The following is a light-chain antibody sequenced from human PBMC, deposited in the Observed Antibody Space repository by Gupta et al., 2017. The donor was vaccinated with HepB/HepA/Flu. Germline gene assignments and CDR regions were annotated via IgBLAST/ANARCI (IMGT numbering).Light chain of an antibody. J-gene: IGLJ3*02. Sequence: SELTQDPAVSVALGQTVRITCQGDSLRSYYASWYQQKPGQAPVLVIYGKNNRPSGIPDRFSGSSSGNTASLTITGAQAEDEADYYCNSRDSSGNPWVFGGGTKLTVL. CDR1: SLRSYY. CDR2: GKN. CDR3: NSRDSSGNPWV. V-gene: IGLV3-19*01.